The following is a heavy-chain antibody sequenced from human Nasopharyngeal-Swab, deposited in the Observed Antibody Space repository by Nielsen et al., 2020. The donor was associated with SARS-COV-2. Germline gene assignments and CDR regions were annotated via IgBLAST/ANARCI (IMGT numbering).Heavy chain of an antibody. D-gene: IGHD6-19*01. CDR3: ATGQQWLVQWFDP. J-gene: IGHJ5*02. Sequence: SVKVSCKASGGTFSSYAISWVRQAPGQGLEWMGGIIPNFGTAIYAQKFQGRVTMTEDTSTDTAYMELSSLRSEDTAVYYCATGQQWLVQWFDPWGQGTLVTVSS. CDR2: IIPNFGTA. V-gene: IGHV1-69*06. CDR1: GGTFSSYA.